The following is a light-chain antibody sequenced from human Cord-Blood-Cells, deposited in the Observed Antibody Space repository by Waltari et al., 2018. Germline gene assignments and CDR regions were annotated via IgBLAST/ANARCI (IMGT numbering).Light chain of an antibody. CDR2: EVS. CDR3: SSYAGSNNWV. CDR1: SSDVGGYNY. Sequence: QAALTQPPSSSGSPGQSVTISCTETSSDVGGYNYVSWYQQHPGKAPKLMIYEVSKRPSGVPDRFSGSKSGTTASLTVSGLQAEDEADYYCSSYAGSNNWVFGGGTKLTVL. V-gene: IGLV2-8*01. J-gene: IGLJ3*02.